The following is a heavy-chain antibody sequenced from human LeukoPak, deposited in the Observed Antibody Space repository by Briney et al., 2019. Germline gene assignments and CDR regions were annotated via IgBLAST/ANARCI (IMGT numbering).Heavy chain of an antibody. CDR3: ASVRRSPSSVHYGYYCYYMDV. V-gene: IGHV3-7*01. Sequence: PGGSLRLSCEGSGFTFSSYWMSWVRQAPGKGLEWVANIKQDGSEKYYVDSVKGRFTISRDNAKKSLFLQMNSLRAEDTAVYYCASVRRSPSSVHYGYYCYYMDVWGKGTTVTVSS. CDR1: GFTFSSYW. D-gene: IGHD3-22*01. J-gene: IGHJ6*03. CDR2: IKQDGSEK.